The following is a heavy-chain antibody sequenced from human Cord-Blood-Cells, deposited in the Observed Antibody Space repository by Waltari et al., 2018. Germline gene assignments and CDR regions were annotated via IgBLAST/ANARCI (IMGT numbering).Heavy chain of an antibody. V-gene: IGHV4-34*01. J-gene: IGHJ3*02. CDR2: INRSGST. D-gene: IGHD6-19*01. CDR3: ARGGGRRSGWYLRDDAFDI. CDR1: GGSFSGYY. Sequence: QVQLQQWGAGLLKPSETLSLTCAVYGGSFSGYYWSWIRQPPGKGLEWIGEINRSGSTNYNPSLKSRVTISVDTSKNQFSLKLSSVTAADTAVYYCARGGGRRSGWYLRDDAFDIWGQGTMVTVSS.